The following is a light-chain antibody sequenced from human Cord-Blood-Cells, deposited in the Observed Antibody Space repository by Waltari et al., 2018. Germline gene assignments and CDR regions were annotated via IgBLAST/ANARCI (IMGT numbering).Light chain of an antibody. CDR3: QSYDSSNLV. V-gene: IGLV6-57*01. J-gene: IGLJ2*01. CDR1: SGSIASTY. Sequence: NFMLTQPHSVSESPGKTVTIYCTRSSGSIASTYVQWYQQRPGSSPTTVIYEDNQRPSGVPDRFSGSIDSSSNSASLTISGLKTEDEADYYCQSYDSSNLVFGGGTKLTVL. CDR2: EDN.